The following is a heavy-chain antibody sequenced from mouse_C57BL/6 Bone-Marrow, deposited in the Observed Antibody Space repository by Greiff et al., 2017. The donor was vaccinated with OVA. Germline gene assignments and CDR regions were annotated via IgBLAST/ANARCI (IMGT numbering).Heavy chain of an antibody. CDR2: INPSNGGT. Sequence: VQLQQPGTELVKPGASVKLSCKASGYPFTSYWMPWVKQRPGQGLEWIGHINPSNGGTNYNEKFKSKATLTVDKSSSTAYMQLSSLTSEDSAVYYCARRGYSNYSAWFAYWGQGTLVTVSA. J-gene: IGHJ3*01. CDR1: GYPFTSYW. CDR3: ARRGYSNYSAWFAY. V-gene: IGHV1-53*01. D-gene: IGHD2-5*01.